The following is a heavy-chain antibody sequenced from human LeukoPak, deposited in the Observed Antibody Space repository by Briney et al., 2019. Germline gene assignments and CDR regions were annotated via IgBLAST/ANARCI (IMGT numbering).Heavy chain of an antibody. J-gene: IGHJ4*01. D-gene: IGHD3-22*01. CDR1: GFTFSTHW. V-gene: IGHV3-74*01. CDR2: ADGGGSSA. CDR3: ARGPGSSGGAYVGDY. Sequence: GGSLRLSCAASGFTFSTHWMHWVRQVPGRGPVWVSRADGGGSSASYADSVKGRFSISRDNAKSTLYLQMNGLRAEDTAVYYCARGPGSSGGAYVGDYWGHGTLVTVSS.